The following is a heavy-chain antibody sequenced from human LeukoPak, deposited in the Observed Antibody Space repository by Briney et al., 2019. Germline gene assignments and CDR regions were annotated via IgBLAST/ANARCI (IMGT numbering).Heavy chain of an antibody. CDR3: ARELGWFGELPFC. J-gene: IGHJ4*02. CDR2: ISSSGSTI. CDR1: GFTFSSYE. V-gene: IGHV3-48*03. Sequence: GGSLRLSCAASGFTFSSYEMNWVRQAPGKGLEWVSYISSSGSTIYYADSVKGRFTISTDNAKNLLYLQMNMLSAERADVYYCARELGWFGELPFCGGEGTLVTV. D-gene: IGHD3-10*01.